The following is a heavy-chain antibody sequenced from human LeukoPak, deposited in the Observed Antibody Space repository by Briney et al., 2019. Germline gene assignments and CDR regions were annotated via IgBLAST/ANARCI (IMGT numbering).Heavy chain of an antibody. V-gene: IGHV4-39*01. D-gene: IGHD4-17*01. CDR1: GGSISSSSYY. CDR2: IYYSGST. Sequence: SETLSLTSTVSGGSISSSSYYWGWIRQPPGKGLEWIGSIYYSGSTYYNPSLKSRVTISVDTSKNQFSLKLSSVTAADTAVYYCARLGDYGDYEGWFDPWGQGTLVTVSS. CDR3: ARLGDYGDYEGWFDP. J-gene: IGHJ5*02.